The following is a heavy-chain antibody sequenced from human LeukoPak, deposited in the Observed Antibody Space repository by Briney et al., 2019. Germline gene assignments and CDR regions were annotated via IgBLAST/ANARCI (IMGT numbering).Heavy chain of an antibody. Sequence: SETLSLTCAVYGGSFSGYYWSWIRQPPGKGLEWIGEINHSGSTNYNPSLKSRVTISVDTSKNQFSLKLSSVTAADTAVYYCARRPRRYSYGYIDCWGQGTLVTVSS. CDR2: INHSGST. V-gene: IGHV4-34*01. D-gene: IGHD5-18*01. J-gene: IGHJ4*02. CDR1: GGSFSGYY. CDR3: ARRPRRYSYGYIDC.